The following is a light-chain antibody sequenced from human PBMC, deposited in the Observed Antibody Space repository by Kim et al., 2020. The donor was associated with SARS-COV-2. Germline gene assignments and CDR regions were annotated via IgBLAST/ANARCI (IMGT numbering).Light chain of an antibody. CDR1: QSVSSH. J-gene: IGKJ2*01. V-gene: IGKV3-15*01. CDR2: GAS. CDR3: QQYNNWRGT. Sequence: VSPGESAPLSRSATQSVSSHFAWYPQKPGQSPTLLISGASTSATGTPASFSGSVSGTDFTLTISSLQSEDFAVYYCQQYNNWRGTFGQGTKLDI.